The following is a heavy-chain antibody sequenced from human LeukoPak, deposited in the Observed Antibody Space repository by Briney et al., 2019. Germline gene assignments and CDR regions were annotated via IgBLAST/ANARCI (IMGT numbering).Heavy chain of an antibody. Sequence: SETLSLTCTVSGGSISSYYWSWIRQPPGKGLEWIGYIYYSGSTNYNPSLKSRVTISVDTSKNQFSLKLSSVTAADTAVYYCARDSDSSGYKTLNAFDIWGQGTMVTVSS. CDR1: GGSISSYY. J-gene: IGHJ3*02. V-gene: IGHV4-59*01. CDR3: ARDSDSSGYKTLNAFDI. CDR2: IYYSGST. D-gene: IGHD3-22*01.